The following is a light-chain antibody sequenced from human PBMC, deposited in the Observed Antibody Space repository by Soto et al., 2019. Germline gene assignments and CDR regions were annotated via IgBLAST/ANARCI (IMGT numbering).Light chain of an antibody. CDR1: NSDVGGYNF. V-gene: IGLV2-8*01. J-gene: IGLJ1*01. Sequence: QSALTQPPSASGSPGQSVTISCTGTNSDVGGYNFVSWYQQHPDTAPKLIIYEVTRRPSGVPDRFSGSKSGSTASPTVSGLQAEDEADYYCSSYAGSNNRFVFGTGTKLTVL. CDR3: SSYAGSNNRFV. CDR2: EVT.